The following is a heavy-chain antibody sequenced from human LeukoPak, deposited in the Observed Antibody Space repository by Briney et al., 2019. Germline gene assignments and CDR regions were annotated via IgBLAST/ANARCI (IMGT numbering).Heavy chain of an antibody. CDR1: GFTFSNYA. V-gene: IGHV3-23*01. Sequence: GGSLRLSCAVSGFTFSNYAMSWVRQTPGKGLEWVSAIIGSGSAAYYEDSVKGRFTISRDNSKNTLYLQMNSLRDEDTAVYYCAGDQIIAVGGSWVGVGTAYWGQGTLVTVSS. CDR2: IIGSGSAA. D-gene: IGHD6-19*01. J-gene: IGHJ4*02. CDR3: AGDQIIAVGGSWVGVGTAY.